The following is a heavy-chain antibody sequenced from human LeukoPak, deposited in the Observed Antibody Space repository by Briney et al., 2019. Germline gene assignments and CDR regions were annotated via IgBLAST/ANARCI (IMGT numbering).Heavy chain of an antibody. Sequence: ASVKVSCKASGFTFRDYYVQWVRRVPGQGLEWVGWMYFNSGATRYAPKFQGRVTLTGDTSTNTVYMELSGLGSDDTAMYYCAREGSSASGQDWYAFDIWGQEIMVTVSS. CDR2: MYFNSGAT. J-gene: IGHJ3*02. V-gene: IGHV1-2*02. CDR1: GFTFRDYY. CDR3: AREGSSASGQDWYAFDI. D-gene: IGHD5-12*01.